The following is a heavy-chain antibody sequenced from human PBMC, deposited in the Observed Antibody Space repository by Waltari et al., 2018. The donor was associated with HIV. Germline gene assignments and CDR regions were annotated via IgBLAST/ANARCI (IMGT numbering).Heavy chain of an antibody. V-gene: IGHV1-69*01. CDR2: IILIVGAT. J-gene: IGHJ5*02. CDR1: GGPSQSNA. CDR3: ARGSSGSYRWFDP. Sequence: QEQLVQSGAAVKKPGSSVKVSCQASGGPSQSNAISWVRQAPGHGLERMGGIILIVGATNYAQKFHGRLTINADESTGTVYMELSNLTFEDTAVYYCARGSSGSYRWFDPWGHGTLVTVSS. D-gene: IGHD1-26*01.